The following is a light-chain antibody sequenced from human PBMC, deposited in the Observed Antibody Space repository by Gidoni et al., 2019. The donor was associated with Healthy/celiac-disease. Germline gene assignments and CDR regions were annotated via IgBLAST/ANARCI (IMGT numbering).Light chain of an antibody. CDR2: LNSDGSH. J-gene: IGLJ3*02. V-gene: IGLV4-69*01. Sequence: QLVLTQSPSASASLGASVNLTCTLSSGHSSYAIAWHQQQPEKGPRYLMKLNSDGSHSKGDGVPDRFSGSSSGAERYLTISSLQSEDEADYYCQTWGTGIHWVFGGGTKLTVL. CDR1: SGHSSYA. CDR3: QTWGTGIHWV.